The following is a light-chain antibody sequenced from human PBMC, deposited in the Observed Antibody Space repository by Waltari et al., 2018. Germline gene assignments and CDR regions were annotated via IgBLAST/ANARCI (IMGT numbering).Light chain of an antibody. V-gene: IGKV3-20*01. CDR1: QSVSRT. CDR3: QKYGTLPAT. CDR2: DAS. Sequence: EIVLMLSPGPRSLSPGERATLSCRASQSVSRTLAWYQQKPGQAPRLLIYDASSRATGIPDRFRGSGSGTEFSLTISRLEPEDFAVYYCQKYGTLPATFGQGTKVEIK. J-gene: IGKJ1*01.